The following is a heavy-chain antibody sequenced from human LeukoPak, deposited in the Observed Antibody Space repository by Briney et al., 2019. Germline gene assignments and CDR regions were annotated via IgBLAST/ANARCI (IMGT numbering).Heavy chain of an antibody. CDR1: GFTFADYG. CDR2: ISYDGTNK. V-gene: IGHV3-30*03. CDR3: ARGGEYDFFDY. Sequence: RCLRLSCAASGFTFADYGMNWVGQAPGNGLKSLAGISYDGTNKYYADSVKGRFTISRDKSKNTLSLQMNSLRVEDTAVYYCARGGEYDFFDYWGQGTLVTVSS. D-gene: IGHD3-3*01. J-gene: IGHJ4*02.